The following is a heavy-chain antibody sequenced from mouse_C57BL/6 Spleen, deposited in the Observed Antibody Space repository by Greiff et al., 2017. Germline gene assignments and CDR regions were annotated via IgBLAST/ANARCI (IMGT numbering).Heavy chain of an antibody. J-gene: IGHJ2*01. D-gene: IGHD1-1*01. CDR3: ARGITTVVDYFDY. CDR1: GYSFTGYF. Sequence: EVKLQQSGPELVKPGDSVKISCKASGYSFTGYFMNWVMQSHGKSLEWIGRINPYNGDTFYNQKFKGKATLTVDKSSSTAHMELRSLTSEDSAVYYCARGITTVVDYFDYWGQGTTLTVSS. V-gene: IGHV1-20*01. CDR2: INPYNGDT.